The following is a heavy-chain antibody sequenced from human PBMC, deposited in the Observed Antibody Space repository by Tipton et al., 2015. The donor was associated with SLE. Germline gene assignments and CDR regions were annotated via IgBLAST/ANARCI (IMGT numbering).Heavy chain of an antibody. V-gene: IGHV3-74*01. J-gene: IGHJ4*02. CDR3: ARGLFSDYGIDS. D-gene: IGHD4-17*01. CDR1: GFTFSSHP. Sequence: GSLRLSCVASGFTFSSHPMKWVRQAPGKGLVWVSRIYTDGSRIHYADSVKGRFTISRDNAKNTLYLEMNSLRAEDTAVYYCARGLFSDYGIDSWGQGTLVTVSS. CDR2: IYTDGSRI.